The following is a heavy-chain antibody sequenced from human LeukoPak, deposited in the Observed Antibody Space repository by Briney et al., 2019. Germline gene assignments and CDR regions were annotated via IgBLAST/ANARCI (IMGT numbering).Heavy chain of an antibody. V-gene: IGHV4-4*02. CDR3: ARVFPAYYDFWSGYYTWWFDP. CDR1: GGSISSSNW. Sequence: SETLSLTCAVSGGSISSSNWWSWVRQPPGKGLVWIGEIYHSGSTNYNPSLKSRVTISVDTSKNQFSLKLSSVTAADTAVYYCARVFPAYYDFWSGYYTWWFDPWGQGTLVTVSS. D-gene: IGHD3-3*01. CDR2: IYHSGST. J-gene: IGHJ5*02.